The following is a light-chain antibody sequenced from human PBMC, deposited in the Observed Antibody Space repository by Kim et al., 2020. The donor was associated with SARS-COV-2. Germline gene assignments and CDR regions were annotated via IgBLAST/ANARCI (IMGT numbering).Light chain of an antibody. J-gene: IGLJ3*02. CDR3: QVWDSSTCL. Sequence: TQPPSVSVALGQTARITCGGNNIGSKNVHWYQQKPGQAPVLVIYRDSPERFSGSNSGNTATLTISRAQAGDEADYYCQVWDSSTCLFGGGTQLTVL. V-gene: IGLV3-9*01. CDR1: NIGSKN. CDR2: RDS.